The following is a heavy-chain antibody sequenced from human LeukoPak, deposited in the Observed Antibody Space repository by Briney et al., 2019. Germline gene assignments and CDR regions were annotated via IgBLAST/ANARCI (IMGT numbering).Heavy chain of an antibody. CDR1: GGSISSGGYY. Sequence: PSQTLSLTCTVSGGSISSGGYYWSWIRQHPGKGLEWIGYIYYSGSTYYNPSLKSRVTISVDTSKNQFSLKLSSVTAADTAVYYCARGQTAPRSSYYFDYWGQGTLVTVSS. CDR3: ARGQTAPRSSYYFDY. CDR2: IYYSGST. J-gene: IGHJ4*02. V-gene: IGHV4-31*03.